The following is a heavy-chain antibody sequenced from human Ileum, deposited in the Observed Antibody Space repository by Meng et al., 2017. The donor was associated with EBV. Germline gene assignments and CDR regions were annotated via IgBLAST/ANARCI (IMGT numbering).Heavy chain of an antibody. Sequence: LQDLGLGRVKASQALALNCAVSGGSISSGGHSWCWIRQPPGKGLEWSGDIQHSGSTYYNPSLKSRVTISVDRSRNQFSLKLSSVTAADTAVYYCARAHPVVYFFDYWGQGTLVTVSS. J-gene: IGHJ4*02. CDR1: GGSISSGGHS. CDR2: IQHSGST. V-gene: IGHV4-30-2*01. CDR3: ARAHPVVYFFDY. D-gene: IGHD4-23*01.